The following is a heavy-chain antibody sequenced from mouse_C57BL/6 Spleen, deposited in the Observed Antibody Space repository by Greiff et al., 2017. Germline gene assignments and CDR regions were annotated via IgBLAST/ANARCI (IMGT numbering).Heavy chain of an antibody. CDR3: ARGDYGNYEAWFAY. D-gene: IGHD2-1*01. J-gene: IGHJ3*01. Sequence: QVQLQQPGAELVKPGASVKMSCKASGYTLTSYWITWVKQRPGQGLEWIGDIYPGSGSTNYNEKFKSKATLTVDTSSSTAYMPLSSLTSEDSAVYYCARGDYGNYEAWFAYWGQGTLVTVSA. CDR2: IYPGSGST. V-gene: IGHV1-55*01. CDR1: GYTLTSYW.